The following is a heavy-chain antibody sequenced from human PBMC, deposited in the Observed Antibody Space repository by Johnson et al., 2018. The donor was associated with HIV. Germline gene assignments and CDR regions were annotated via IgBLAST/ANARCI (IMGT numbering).Heavy chain of an antibody. V-gene: IGHV3-30-3*01. CDR2: LSYDGSTK. CDR1: GFTFSSYA. D-gene: IGHD3-10*01. CDR3: ARDRYYYGSGSRDAFDI. Sequence: VQPVESGGGVVKHGKSLRLSCAASGFTFSSYAKHWVRQAPGKGLEWVVSLSYDGSTKYYADSVTGRFTLSSENSKNTRYLQMNSLRAEDTAVYYCARDRYYYGSGSRDAFDIWGQGTMVTVSS. J-gene: IGHJ3*02.